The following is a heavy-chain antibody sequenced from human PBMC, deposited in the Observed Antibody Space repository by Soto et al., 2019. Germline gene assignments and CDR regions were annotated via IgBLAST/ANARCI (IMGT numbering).Heavy chain of an antibody. D-gene: IGHD3-16*01. CDR3: VKDNNWGDHG. V-gene: IGHV3-23*01. Sequence: PGGSLRLSCVASGFTFSTNGMTWVRQAPGKGLEWVSIISENSDTTLYADSVKGRFTVSRDNSKNTLYLQMNSLRAEDTAIYYCVKDNNWGDHGWGRGTLVTVSS. CDR2: ISENSDTT. CDR1: GFTFSTNG. J-gene: IGHJ4*02.